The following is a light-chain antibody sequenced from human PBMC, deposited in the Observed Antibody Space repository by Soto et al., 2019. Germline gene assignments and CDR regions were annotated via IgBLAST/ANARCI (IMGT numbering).Light chain of an antibody. CDR3: SSYTGGNPSYV. CDR2: EVT. Sequence: QSALTQPPSASGSPGQSVSISCSGGSSDVGGSKYVSWYQVKPGKAPKLMIYEVTIRPSGVSDRFSGSKSGNTASLTVSGLQAEDEADYYCSSYTGGNPSYVFGTGTKLTVL. CDR1: SSDVGGSKY. V-gene: IGLV2-8*01. J-gene: IGLJ1*01.